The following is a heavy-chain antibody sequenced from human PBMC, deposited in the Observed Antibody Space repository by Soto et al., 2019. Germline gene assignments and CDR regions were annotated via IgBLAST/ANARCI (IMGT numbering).Heavy chain of an antibody. Sequence: SGGSLRLSCAASGFTFRTYGMHWVRQTPGEGLKWVAGISYEATKKYYADSVKGRFTISRDNSKNTLYLQMDSLRTEDTAVYYCVKQAPAGWHFFDTWGQGTLVTVSS. CDR1: GFTFRTYG. CDR2: ISYEATKK. CDR3: VKQAPAGWHFFDT. D-gene: IGHD6-19*01. J-gene: IGHJ4*02. V-gene: IGHV3-30*18.